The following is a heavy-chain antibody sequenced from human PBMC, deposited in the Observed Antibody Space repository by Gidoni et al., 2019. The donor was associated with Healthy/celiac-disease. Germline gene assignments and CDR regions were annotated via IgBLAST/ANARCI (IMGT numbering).Heavy chain of an antibody. J-gene: IGHJ6*02. D-gene: IGHD2-2*01. CDR2: ISYDGSNK. V-gene: IGHV3-30*18. CDR3: AKDREYCSSTSCPHPTYYYYYYGMDF. Sequence: EWVAVISYDGSNKYYADSVKGRFTISRDNSKNTLYLQMNSLRAEDTAVYYCAKDREYCSSTSCPHPTYYYYYYGMDFWGQGTTVTLSS.